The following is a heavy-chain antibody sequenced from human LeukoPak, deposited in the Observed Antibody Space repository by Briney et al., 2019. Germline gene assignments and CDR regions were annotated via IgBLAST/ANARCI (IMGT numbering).Heavy chain of an antibody. V-gene: IGHV3-33*01. Sequence: GRPLRLSCAASGFTFSSYGMHWVRQAPGKGLEWVAVIWYDGSNKYYADSVRGRFTISRDNSKNTLYLQMNSLRAEDTAVYYCARDSSGWLGPDYWGQGTLVTVSS. CDR1: GFTFSSYG. CDR3: ARDSSGWLGPDY. CDR2: IWYDGSNK. J-gene: IGHJ4*02. D-gene: IGHD6-19*01.